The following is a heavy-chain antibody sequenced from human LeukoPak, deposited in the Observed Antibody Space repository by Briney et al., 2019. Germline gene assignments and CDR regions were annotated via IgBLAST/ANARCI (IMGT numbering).Heavy chain of an antibody. CDR2: IYTSGST. D-gene: IGHD3-3*01. CDR3: ARDDGSLGVAYFDY. V-gene: IGHV4-4*07. J-gene: IGHJ4*02. Sequence: PSETLSLTCTVSGGSLSSYYWSWIRQPAGKGLECIGRIYTSGSTNYNPSLKSRVTMSVDTSKNQFSLKLSSATAADTAVYYCARDDGSLGVAYFDYWGQGTLVTVSS. CDR1: GGSLSSYY.